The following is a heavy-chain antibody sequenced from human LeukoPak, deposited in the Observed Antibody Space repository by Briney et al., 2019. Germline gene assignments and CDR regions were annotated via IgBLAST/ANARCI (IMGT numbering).Heavy chain of an antibody. CDR2: IWHDGSNQ. Sequence: GGSLRLSCAASKFTFSRYGMHWVRQAPGKGLEWVAVIWHDGSNQYYADSVKGRFTVSRDNSQNTLYLHMNSLRPEDTAVYYCAKDAQRGFDYSNSLEKWGQGTLVTVSS. CDR1: KFTFSRYG. D-gene: IGHD4-11*01. V-gene: IGHV3-33*06. CDR3: AKDAQRGFDYSNSLEK. J-gene: IGHJ4*02.